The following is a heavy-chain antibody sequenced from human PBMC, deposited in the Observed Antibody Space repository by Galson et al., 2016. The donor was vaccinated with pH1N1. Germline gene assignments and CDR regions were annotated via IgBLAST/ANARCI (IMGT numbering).Heavy chain of an antibody. D-gene: IGHD3-10*01. V-gene: IGHV4-39*01. CDR2: LYYSGST. CDR3: ARRGIGEFLYYFDY. J-gene: IGHJ4*02. CDR1: GGSISSRSSY. Sequence: LSLTCTVSGGSISSRSSYWGWIRQPPGKGLEWIGSLYYSGSTYYNPSLKSRVTISVDTSKNQFSLKMSSVTAADTAVYYCARRGIGEFLYYFDYWGQGTLVTVSS.